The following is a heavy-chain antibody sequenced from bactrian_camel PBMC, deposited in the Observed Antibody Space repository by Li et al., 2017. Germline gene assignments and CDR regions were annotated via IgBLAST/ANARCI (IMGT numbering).Heavy chain of an antibody. V-gene: IGHV3S53*01. CDR3: AAHLSVAFKCDLGSQYHY. CDR2: IPTRGISP. Sequence: HVQLVESGGGSVQTGGSLTLSCVASGYTYTDYCMAWFRQRPGQQREAVAAIPTRGISPSYADFAEDRFTIDRDNEKNTVTLRVDNLQPDDTTTYYCAAHLSVAFKCDLGSQYHYWGQGTQVTVS. CDR1: GYTYTDYC. D-gene: IGHD3*01. J-gene: IGHJ4*01.